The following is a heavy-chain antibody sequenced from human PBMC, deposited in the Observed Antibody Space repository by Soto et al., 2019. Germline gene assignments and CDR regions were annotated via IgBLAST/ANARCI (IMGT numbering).Heavy chain of an antibody. Sequence: QVQLVQSGAEVKKPGSSVKVSCKASGGTFSSYAISWVRQAPGQGLEWMGGIIPIFGTANYAQKFQGRVTITADESTSTAYMELSSLRSEDTAVYYCARSRYNWNEPTPSNWFDPWGQGTLVTVSS. J-gene: IGHJ5*02. CDR3: ARSRYNWNEPTPSNWFDP. D-gene: IGHD1-1*01. CDR1: GGTFSSYA. CDR2: IIPIFGTA. V-gene: IGHV1-69*01.